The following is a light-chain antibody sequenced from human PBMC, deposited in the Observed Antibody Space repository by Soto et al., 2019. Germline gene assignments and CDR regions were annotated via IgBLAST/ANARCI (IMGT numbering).Light chain of an antibody. CDR3: QQRSNWPPLT. CDR1: QSVSSY. CDR2: DAS. J-gene: IGKJ4*01. V-gene: IGKV3-11*01. Sequence: EIVLTQSPATLSLSPGERATLSCRASQSVSSYLAWYQQKPGQAPRLLIYDASNRATGIPARFSGSGSGTDFTLTISSVVPEDFAVYYCQQRSNWPPLTFGGGTKVEIK.